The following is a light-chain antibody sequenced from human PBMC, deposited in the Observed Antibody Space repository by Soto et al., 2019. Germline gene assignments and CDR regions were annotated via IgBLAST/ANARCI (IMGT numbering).Light chain of an antibody. CDR1: QSVWRS. CDR2: GSS. CDR3: QQSSHWPPV. J-gene: IGKJ4*01. V-gene: IGKV3-11*01. Sequence: EVVLTQSPATLSLSPGERVTLSCRASQSVWRSLAWYQQKPGQAPRLLIFGSSNRATGIPVRFSGSGAGTDFTLPISSLEPEDFGVYYCQQSSHWPPVFGGGTKVEIK.